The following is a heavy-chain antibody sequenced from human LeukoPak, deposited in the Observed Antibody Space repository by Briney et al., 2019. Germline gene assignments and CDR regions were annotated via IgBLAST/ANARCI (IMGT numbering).Heavy chain of an antibody. V-gene: IGHV1-69*02. J-gene: IGHJ4*02. CDR1: GGTFSSYT. CDR3: ATADSSGYYSISFDY. Sequence: ASVKVSCKASGGTFSSYTISWVRQAPGQGLEWMGRIIPILGIANYAQKFQGRVTITADKSTSTAYMELSSLRSEDTAVYYCATADSSGYYSISFDYWGQGTLVTVSS. CDR2: IIPILGIA. D-gene: IGHD3-22*01.